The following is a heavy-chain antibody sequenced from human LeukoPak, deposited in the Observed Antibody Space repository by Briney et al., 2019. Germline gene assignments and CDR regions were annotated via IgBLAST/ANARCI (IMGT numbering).Heavy chain of an antibody. CDR3: ARGRDGYNFLNRGEYYYFDY. D-gene: IGHD5-24*01. CDR1: GGSISSGSYY. J-gene: IGHJ4*02. CDR2: FYTSGST. V-gene: IGHV4-61*02. Sequence: KSSETLSLTCTVSGGSISSGSYYWSWTRQPAGKGLEWIGRFYTSGSTNYNPSLKSRVTISVDTSKNQFSLKVNSVTAADTAVYYCARGRDGYNFLNRGEYYYFDYWGQGILVTVSS.